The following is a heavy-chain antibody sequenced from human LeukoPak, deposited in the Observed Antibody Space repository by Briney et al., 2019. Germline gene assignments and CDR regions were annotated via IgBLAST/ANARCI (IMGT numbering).Heavy chain of an antibody. D-gene: IGHD6-13*01. V-gene: IGHV4-34*01. CDR1: GGSFSGYY. Sequence: SETLSLTCAVYGGSFSGYYWSWIRQPPGKGLEWIGEINHSGSTNYNPSLKSRVTISLDTSKNQFSLKLSSVTAADTAVYYCARRLSSSWSEDNWFDPWGQGTLVTVSS. J-gene: IGHJ5*02. CDR3: ARRLSSSWSEDNWFDP. CDR2: INHSGST.